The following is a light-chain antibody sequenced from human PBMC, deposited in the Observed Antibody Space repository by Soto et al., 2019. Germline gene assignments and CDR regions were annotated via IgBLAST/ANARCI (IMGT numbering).Light chain of an antibody. CDR1: QSVSSTY. CDR3: QQYGGSRWT. J-gene: IGKJ1*01. Sequence: EIVLTQSPGTLSLSPGERATLSCRASQSVSSTYLAWYQQKPGQAPRLLIYGASNRATGIPDRFSGSGSGTAFTRTISRLEPEDFAVYYCQQYGGSRWTFGQGTRVDI. V-gene: IGKV3-20*01. CDR2: GAS.